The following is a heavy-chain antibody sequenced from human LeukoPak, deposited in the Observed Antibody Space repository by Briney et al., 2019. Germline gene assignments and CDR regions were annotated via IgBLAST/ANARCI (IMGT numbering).Heavy chain of an antibody. CDR1: GSTFSIYS. Sequence: PGGSLRLSCAASGSTFSIYSMNWVRQAPGKGLEWISYITSSSGTIYYTDSVKGRFTISRDNAKNSLYLQMNSLRAEDTAVYYCARVAPGHDIGRGYFDYWGQGTLVTVSS. CDR3: ARVAPGHDIGRGYFDY. CDR2: ITSSSGTI. D-gene: IGHD2-21*01. J-gene: IGHJ4*02. V-gene: IGHV3-48*01.